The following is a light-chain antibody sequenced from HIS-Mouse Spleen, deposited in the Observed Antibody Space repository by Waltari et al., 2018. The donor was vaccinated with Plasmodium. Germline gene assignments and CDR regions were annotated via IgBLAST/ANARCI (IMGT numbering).Light chain of an antibody. V-gene: IGKV1-8*01. J-gene: IGKJ4*01. CDR1: PGISSY. CDR2: AAS. Sequence: AIRMTQSPSSFSASTGDRVTITCRASPGISSYLAWYQQKPGKAPKLLIYAASTLQSGVPTRFSGSGSGTDCTLTISCLQSEDFATYYCQQYYSYLLTFGGGTKLEIK. CDR3: QQYYSYLLT.